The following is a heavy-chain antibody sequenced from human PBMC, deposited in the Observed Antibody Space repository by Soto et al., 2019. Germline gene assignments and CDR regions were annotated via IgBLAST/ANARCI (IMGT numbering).Heavy chain of an antibody. CDR3: ASGAYNWNDYAY. D-gene: IGHD1-20*01. V-gene: IGHV1-8*01. Sequence: QVQLVQSGAEVKKPGASVKVSCKASGYSFTNHEITWVRQATGQGLEWMGWMSPKRGNTAYAQKFQGRLPMTRNTSVSTAYLELSSLTSEDTGVYYCASGAYNWNDYAYWGQGTLVSVSS. J-gene: IGHJ4*02. CDR2: MSPKRGNT. CDR1: GYSFTNHE.